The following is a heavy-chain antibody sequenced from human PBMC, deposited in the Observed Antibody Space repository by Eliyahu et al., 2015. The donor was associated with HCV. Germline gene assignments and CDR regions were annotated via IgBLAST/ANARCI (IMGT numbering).Heavy chain of an antibody. CDR3: ARVLIAVAGTSRITSFDY. V-gene: IGHV1-2*02. Sequence: QVQLVQSGAEVKKPGASVKVSCKASGXTFTGYXMHXVRQAPGQGLEWMGWINPNSGGTNYAQKFQGRVTMTRDTSISTAYMELSRLRSDDTAVYYCARVLIAVAGTSRITSFDYWGQGTLVTVSS. J-gene: IGHJ4*02. CDR1: GXTFTGYX. D-gene: IGHD6-19*01. CDR2: INPNSGGT.